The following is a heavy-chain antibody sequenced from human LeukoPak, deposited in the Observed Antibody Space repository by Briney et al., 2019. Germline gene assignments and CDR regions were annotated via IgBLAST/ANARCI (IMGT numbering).Heavy chain of an antibody. V-gene: IGHV1-58*01. CDR2: IVVGSGNT. D-gene: IGHD3-22*01. CDR3: AADLPHYYDSSGYDY. Sequence: SVKVSCKASGFTFTSSAVQWVQQARGQRLEWIGWIVVGSGNTNYAQKFQERVTITRDMSTSTAYMELSSLRSEDTAVYYCAADLPHYYDSSGYDYWGQGTLVTVSS. J-gene: IGHJ4*02. CDR1: GFTFTSSA.